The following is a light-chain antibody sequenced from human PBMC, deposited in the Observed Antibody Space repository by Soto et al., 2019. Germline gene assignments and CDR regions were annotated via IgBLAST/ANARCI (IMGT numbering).Light chain of an antibody. V-gene: IGKV3-20*01. J-gene: IGKJ1*01. Sequence: LAPGDRATLSCRASQSFSSTFFAWYQQKPGQAPRLLIYGASSRATGIPDRFSGSGSGTDFTLTISRLEPEDFAVYYCQQYASSVTFGQGTKVEIK. CDR2: GAS. CDR3: QQYASSVT. CDR1: QSFSSTF.